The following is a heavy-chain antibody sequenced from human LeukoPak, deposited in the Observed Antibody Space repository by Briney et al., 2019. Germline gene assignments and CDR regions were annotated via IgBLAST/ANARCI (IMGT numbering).Heavy chain of an antibody. CDR2: ISSSTSYI. D-gene: IGHD3/OR15-3a*01. CDR3: AKVPLRTGLKYFDY. CDR1: GFTFSDYY. J-gene: IGHJ4*02. V-gene: IGHV3-21*04. Sequence: GGSLRLSCAASGFTFSDYYMSWVRQTPGKGLEWVSSISSSTSYIYYADSVKGRFTISRDNAKNSLYLQMNSLRADYTAVFYCAKVPLRTGLKYFDYWGQGTLVTVSS.